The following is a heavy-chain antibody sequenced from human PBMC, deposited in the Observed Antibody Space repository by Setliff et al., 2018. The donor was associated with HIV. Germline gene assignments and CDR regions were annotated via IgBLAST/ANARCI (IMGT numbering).Heavy chain of an antibody. V-gene: IGHV4-34*12. D-gene: IGHD2-8*02. CDR3: ARVPSCADSWCYMYYYYYYGMDV. CDR1: GGSLTNYY. Sequence: SETLSLTCALYGGSLTNYYWTWIRKSPGKGLEWIGEIVDSGATTYNPSLKSRVTILLDTSKKQSSLKLNSVTAADAAVYYCARVPSCADSWCYMYYYYYYGMDVWGQGTTVTVSS. CDR2: IVDSGAT. J-gene: IGHJ6*02.